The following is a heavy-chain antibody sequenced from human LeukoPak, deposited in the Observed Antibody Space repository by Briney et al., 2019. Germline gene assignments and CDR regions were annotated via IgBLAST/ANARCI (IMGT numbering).Heavy chain of an antibody. Sequence: ASVKVSCKASGYTFTSYDVNWVRQATGQGLEWMGWMNPISGDTGYALKLQGRVTMTTDTSTSTAYMELRSLRSDDTAVYYCAKSSSGWDIMPADYWGQGTLVTVSS. D-gene: IGHD6-19*01. CDR2: MNPISGDT. CDR3: AKSSSGWDIMPADY. V-gene: IGHV1-8*01. J-gene: IGHJ4*02. CDR1: GYTFTSYD.